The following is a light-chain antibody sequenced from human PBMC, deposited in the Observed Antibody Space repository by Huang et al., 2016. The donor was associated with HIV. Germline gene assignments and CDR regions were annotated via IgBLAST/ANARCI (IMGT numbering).Light chain of an antibody. Sequence: DIVMTQSPDSLPVSLGERATIKCRSSQSLLYSSNNKNYLAWYQQKPGQPPTLLIYWAATRESGVPDRFSGGGSGTDFTLTISSLQAEDVAVYYCQQYYSTPRTFGQGTKLEIK. CDR2: WAA. J-gene: IGKJ2*01. CDR3: QQYYSTPRT. V-gene: IGKV4-1*01. CDR1: QSLLYSSNNKNY.